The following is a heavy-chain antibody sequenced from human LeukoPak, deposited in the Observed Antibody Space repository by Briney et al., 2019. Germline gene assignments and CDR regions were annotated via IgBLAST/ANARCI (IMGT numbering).Heavy chain of an antibody. V-gene: IGHV3-30*18. CDR1: GFTFSSYG. Sequence: GGSLRLSCAASGFTFSSYGMHWVRQAPGKGLEWVAVISYDGSNKYYADSVKGRFTISRDNSKNTLYLQMNSLRAEDTAVYYCAKDRFTAMVTFLYYMDVWDKGTTVTVSS. CDR3: AKDRFTAMVTFLYYMDV. CDR2: ISYDGSNK. J-gene: IGHJ6*03. D-gene: IGHD5-18*01.